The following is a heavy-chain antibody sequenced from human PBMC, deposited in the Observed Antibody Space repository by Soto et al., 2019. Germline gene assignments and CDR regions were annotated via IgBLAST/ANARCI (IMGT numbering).Heavy chain of an antibody. CDR1: GGTFSTYT. D-gene: IGHD2-2*01. V-gene: IGHV1-69*02. CDR2: CIPMLTVT. Sequence: QVHLVQSGAEVKKPGSSVKVSCKAAGGTFSTYTLIWVRQAPGQGLEWMGRCIPMLTVTNPAQKFQGRVTLTPDKSTSAAFMELTSLRSDDTAVYYCSIGRWSAETFDVWGQGTMVTVSS. CDR3: SIGRWSAETFDV. J-gene: IGHJ3*01.